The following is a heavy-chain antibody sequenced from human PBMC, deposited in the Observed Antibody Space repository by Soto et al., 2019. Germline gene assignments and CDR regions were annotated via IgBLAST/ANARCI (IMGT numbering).Heavy chain of an antibody. J-gene: IGHJ3*01. CDR3: AHAYGGTSWTNDAFDV. CDR2: IYWDDDK. CDR1: GFSLSADGVG. Sequence: QITLTESGPTLVKPTQTLTLTCTFSGFSLSADGVGVAWIRQPPGKALEWLALIYWDDDKRYSPSLKNRLTITKDTSKNHVVLTMTNMDPVDTATYYCAHAYGGTSWTNDAFDVWGQGTVVTVSS. V-gene: IGHV2-5*02. D-gene: IGHD2-2*01.